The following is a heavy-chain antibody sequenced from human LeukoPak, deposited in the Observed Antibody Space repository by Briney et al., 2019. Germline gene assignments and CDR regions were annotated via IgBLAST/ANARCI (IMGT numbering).Heavy chain of an antibody. CDR3: ARDGGYGDSY. CDR2: ISSSSSTI. V-gene: IGHV3-48*01. CDR1: GFTFNSYA. D-gene: IGHD4-17*01. J-gene: IGHJ4*02. Sequence: GRSLRLSCAASGFTFNSYAMHWVRQAPGKGLEWVSYISSSSSTIYYADSVKGRFTISRDNAKNSLYLQMNSLRAEDTAVYYCARDGGYGDSYWGQGTLVTVSS.